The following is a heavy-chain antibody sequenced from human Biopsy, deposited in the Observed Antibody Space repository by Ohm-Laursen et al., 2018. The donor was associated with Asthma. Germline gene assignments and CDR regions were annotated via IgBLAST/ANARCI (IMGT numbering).Heavy chain of an antibody. J-gene: IGHJ3*02. V-gene: IGHV3-30*15. CDR1: GFSFSNFA. CDR3: VRDGTDDAFDI. CDR2: ISKDASTQ. D-gene: IGHD1-1*01. Sequence: SLRLSCAAAGFSFSNFAIHWVRQAPGKGLEWVGVISKDASTQDYADSVKGRFTMARDNSKNTLDLQMSSLREEDTAVYYCVRDGTDDAFDIWGQGTVVSVPS.